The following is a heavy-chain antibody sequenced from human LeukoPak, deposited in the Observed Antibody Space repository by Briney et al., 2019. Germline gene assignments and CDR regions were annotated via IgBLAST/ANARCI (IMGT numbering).Heavy chain of an antibody. J-gene: IGHJ4*02. Sequence: GSLRLSCEASGLTFSTDDMSWFRQAPGKGLEWIGYIYYSGSTNYNPSLKSRVTISVDTSKNQFSLKLSSVTAADTAVYYCAKVVAVAQFDYWGQGTLVTVSS. CDR1: GLTFSTDD. D-gene: IGHD6-19*01. CDR3: AKVVAVAQFDY. V-gene: IGHV4-59*01. CDR2: IYYSGST.